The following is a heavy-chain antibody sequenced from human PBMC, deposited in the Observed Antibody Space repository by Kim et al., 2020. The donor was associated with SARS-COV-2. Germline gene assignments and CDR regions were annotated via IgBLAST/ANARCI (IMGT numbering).Heavy chain of an antibody. V-gene: IGHV3-11*05. CDR2: ISSSSSYT. J-gene: IGHJ6*02. Sequence: GGSLRLSCAASGFTFSDYYMSWIRQAPGKGLEWVSYISSSSSYTNYADSVKGRFTISRDNAKNSLYLQMNSLRAEDTAVYYCARARADSSSWYEGYYYYGMDVWGQGTTVTVSS. D-gene: IGHD6-13*01. CDR3: ARARADSSSWYEGYYYYGMDV. CDR1: GFTFSDYY.